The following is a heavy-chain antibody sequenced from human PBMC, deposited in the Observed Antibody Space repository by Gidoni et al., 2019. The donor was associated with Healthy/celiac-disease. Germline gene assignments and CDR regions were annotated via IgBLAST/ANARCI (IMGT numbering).Heavy chain of an antibody. CDR1: GFTFSSYS. D-gene: IGHD3-22*01. CDR2: ISSSSSTI. CDR3: ARVESPNYYDSSGYYFNY. Sequence: GFTFSSYSMNWVRQAPGKGLEWVSYISSSSSTIYYADSVKGRFTISRDNAKNSLYLQMNSLRAEDTAVYYCARVESPNYYDSSGYYFNYWVQGTLVTVSS. J-gene: IGHJ4*02. V-gene: IGHV3-48*01.